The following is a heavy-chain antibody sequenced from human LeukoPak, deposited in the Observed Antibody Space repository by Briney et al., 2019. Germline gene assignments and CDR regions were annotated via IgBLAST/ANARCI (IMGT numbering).Heavy chain of an antibody. CDR2: MNPNSGNT. Sequence: ASVKVSCKASGYTFTSYDINWVRQATGQGLEWMGWMNPNSGNTGYAQKFQGRVTMTRNTSISTAYMELSSLRSEDTAVYYCARDQNVRGVAAGMEGWFDPWGQGTLVTVSS. D-gene: IGHD1-1*01. J-gene: IGHJ5*02. CDR3: ARDQNVRGVAAGMEGWFDP. V-gene: IGHV1-8*01. CDR1: GYTFTSYD.